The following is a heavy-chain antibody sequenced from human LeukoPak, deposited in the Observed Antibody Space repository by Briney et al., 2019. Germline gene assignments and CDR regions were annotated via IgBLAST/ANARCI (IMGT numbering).Heavy chain of an antibody. CDR3: ARDLNRYGMDV. V-gene: IGHV4-59*01. CDR1: GGSISSYY. CDR2: IYYSGST. J-gene: IGHJ6*02. Sequence: PSEPLSLTCTVSGGSISSYYWSWIRQPPGKGLEWIGYIYYSGSTNYNPSLKSRVTISVDTSKTQFSLKLSSVTAADTAVYYCARDLNRYGMDVWGQGTTVTVSS. D-gene: IGHD2/OR15-2a*01.